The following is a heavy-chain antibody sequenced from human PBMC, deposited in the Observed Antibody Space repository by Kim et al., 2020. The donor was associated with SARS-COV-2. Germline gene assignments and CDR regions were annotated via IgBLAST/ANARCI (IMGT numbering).Heavy chain of an antibody. D-gene: IGHD2-2*01. Sequence: PSLKSRVTISVDTSKNQFSLKLSSVTAADTAVYYCARDHDPRTSGFWFDPWGQGTLVTVSS. V-gene: IGHV4-31*02. CDR3: ARDHDPRTSGFWFDP. J-gene: IGHJ5*02.